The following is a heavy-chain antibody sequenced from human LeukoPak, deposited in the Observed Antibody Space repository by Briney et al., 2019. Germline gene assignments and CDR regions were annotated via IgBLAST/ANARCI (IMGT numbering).Heavy chain of an antibody. Sequence: SETLSLTCTVSGGSISSDGYYWSWIRQHPGKGLEWIGYIYYSGSTYYNPSLKSRVTISVDTSKNQFSLKLSSVTAADTAVYYCARDSSPTIGYCSGGSCYPRGGWFDPWGQGTLVTVSS. CDR1: GGSISSDGYY. CDR2: IYYSGST. D-gene: IGHD2-15*01. CDR3: ARDSSPTIGYCSGGSCYPRGGWFDP. J-gene: IGHJ5*02. V-gene: IGHV4-31*03.